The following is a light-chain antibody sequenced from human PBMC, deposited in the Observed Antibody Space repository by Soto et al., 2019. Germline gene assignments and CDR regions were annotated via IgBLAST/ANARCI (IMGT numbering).Light chain of an antibody. CDR2: GAS. CDR1: QSVSSY. CDR3: QQYGSSEWT. V-gene: IGKV3-20*01. Sequence: EIVLTQSPATLSLSPGEEAALSCRASQSVSSYLAWYQQKPGQAPRLLIYGASSRATGIPDRFSGSGSGTDFTLTISRLEPEDFAVYYCQQYGSSEWTFGQGTKVDI. J-gene: IGKJ1*01.